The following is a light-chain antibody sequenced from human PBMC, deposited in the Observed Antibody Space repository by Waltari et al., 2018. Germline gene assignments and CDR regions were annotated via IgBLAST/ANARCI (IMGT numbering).Light chain of an antibody. Sequence: EIVLTQSPATLSFSPGESATLSCRASQSLGCYLAWYQQKPGLPPRLLIYGASSRATGIAARCSGSGARTDFTLTSSSLEPEDFAVYCCQHRANSWTFGQGTKVEIK. V-gene: IGKV3-11*01. CDR2: GAS. J-gene: IGKJ1*01. CDR3: QHRANSWT. CDR1: QSLGCY.